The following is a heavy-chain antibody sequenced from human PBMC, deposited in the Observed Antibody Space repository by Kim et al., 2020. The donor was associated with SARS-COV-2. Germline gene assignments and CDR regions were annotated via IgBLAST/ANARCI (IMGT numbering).Heavy chain of an antibody. Sequence: SETLSLTCAVYGGSFSGYYWSWIRQPPGKGLEWIGEINHSGSTNYNPSLKSRVTISVDTSKNQFSLKLSSVTAADTAVYYCARSSHYGSGSYSGWGQGTLVTVSS. CDR1: GGSFSGYY. D-gene: IGHD3-10*01. J-gene: IGHJ4*02. V-gene: IGHV4-34*01. CDR2: INHSGST. CDR3: ARSSHYGSGSYSG.